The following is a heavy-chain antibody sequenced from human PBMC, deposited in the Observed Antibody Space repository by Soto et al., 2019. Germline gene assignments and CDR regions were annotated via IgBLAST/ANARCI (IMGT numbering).Heavy chain of an antibody. Sequence: QLQLVQSGAEVKRPGSSVKVSCKASGGTFSNYSITWVRQAPGQGLECMGRITPILDVAKYAQKFQGRVTITADKSTTTVYLELSSLRSEDTDVYYCASTYCGGDCFSLHWGQGTLVTVSS. D-gene: IGHD2-21*02. CDR2: ITPILDVA. V-gene: IGHV1-69*02. CDR3: ASTYCGGDCFSLH. J-gene: IGHJ4*02. CDR1: GGTFSNYS.